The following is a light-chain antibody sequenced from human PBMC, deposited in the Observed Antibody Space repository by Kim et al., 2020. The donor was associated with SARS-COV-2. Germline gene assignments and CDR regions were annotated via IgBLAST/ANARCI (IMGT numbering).Light chain of an antibody. CDR2: QDS. J-gene: IGLJ2*01. CDR1: KLGDKY. Sequence: SYELTQPPSVSVSPGQTASITCSGDKLGDKYACWYQQKPGQSPVLVIYQDSKRRSGIPERFSGSNSGNTATLTISGTQAMDEADYYCQAWDSNNVVFGGGTQLTVL. V-gene: IGLV3-1*01. CDR3: QAWDSNNVV.